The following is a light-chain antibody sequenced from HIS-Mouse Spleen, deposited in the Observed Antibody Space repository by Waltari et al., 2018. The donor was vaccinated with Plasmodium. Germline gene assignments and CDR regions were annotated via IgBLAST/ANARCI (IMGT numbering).Light chain of an antibody. V-gene: IGKV3-11*01. CDR1: QSVSSY. CDR3: QQRSNWPPT. CDR2: DAS. Sequence: EIVLTQSPATLSLSPGERATLSCRASQSVSSYLTWYQQKPGQAPRLLIYDASNRATGIPARFSGSGSGTELTLTISSLEPEDFAVYYCQQRSNWPPTFGGGTKVEIK. J-gene: IGKJ4*01.